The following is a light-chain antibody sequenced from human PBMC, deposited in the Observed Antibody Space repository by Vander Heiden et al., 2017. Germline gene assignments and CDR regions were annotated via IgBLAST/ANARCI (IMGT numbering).Light chain of an antibody. CDR1: SSDVGGYDS. CDR2: DVT. V-gene: IGLV2-14*03. J-gene: IGLJ1*01. Sequence: QSALTQPASVYGPLGQSITISCAGTSSDVGGYDSVSWYQQHPGKAPKLMIYDVTYRPSGVSIRFSGSKSGNTASLTISGLQAEDESDYYCSSYTPSGTRVFGTGTNVTVL. CDR3: SSYTPSGTRV.